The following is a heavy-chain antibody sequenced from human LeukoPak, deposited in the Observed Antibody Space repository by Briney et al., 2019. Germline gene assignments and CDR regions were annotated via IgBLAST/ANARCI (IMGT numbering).Heavy chain of an antibody. J-gene: IGHJ5*02. CDR2: LGTDGTYT. CDR1: GFNLRDYW. D-gene: IGHD4-11*01. Sequence: GGSLRLSCAASGFNLRDYWMHWVRQAPGKGLVWVSRLGTDGTYTNYADSVKGRFTISRDNAKNTLYLQMDSLRAEDTAFYYRVRDPSNSGNWFDLWGQGTLVTVSS. CDR3: VRDPSNSGNWFDL. V-gene: IGHV3-74*01.